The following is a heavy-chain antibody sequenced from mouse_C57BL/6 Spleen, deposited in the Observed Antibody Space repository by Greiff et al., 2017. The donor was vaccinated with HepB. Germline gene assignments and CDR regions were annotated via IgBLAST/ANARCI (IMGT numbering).Heavy chain of an antibody. CDR3: ARRDFDD. CDR2: IDPSDSYT. Sequence: QVQLQQPGAELVMPGASVKLSCKASGYTFTSYWMHWVKQRPGQGLEWIGEIDPSDSYTNYNQKFKGKSTLTVDKSSSTAYMQLSSLTSEDSAVYYCARRDFDDWGTGTTVTVSS. J-gene: IGHJ1*03. V-gene: IGHV1-69*01. CDR1: GYTFTSYW.